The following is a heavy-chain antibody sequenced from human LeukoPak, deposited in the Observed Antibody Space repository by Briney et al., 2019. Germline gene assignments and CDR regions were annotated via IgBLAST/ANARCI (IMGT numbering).Heavy chain of an antibody. CDR2: IYPGDSDT. CDR3: ARGIPPGYDYVWGSYRLFDY. Sequence: GESLKISCKCSGYSFTSYWIGWVRQMPGKGLEWMGIIYPGDSDTRYSPSFQGQVTISADKSISTAYLQWSSLKASDTAMYYCARGIPPGYDYVWGSYRLFDYWGQGTLVTVSS. CDR1: GYSFTSYW. J-gene: IGHJ4*02. V-gene: IGHV5-51*01. D-gene: IGHD3-16*02.